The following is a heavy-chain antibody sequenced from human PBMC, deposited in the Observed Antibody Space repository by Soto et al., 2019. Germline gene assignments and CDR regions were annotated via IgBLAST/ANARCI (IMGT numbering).Heavy chain of an antibody. V-gene: IGHV4-31*03. Sequence: SETLSLTCTVSGGSISSGGYYWSWIRQHPGKGLEWIGYIYYSGSTYYNPSLKSRVTISVDTSKNQFSLKLSSVTAADTAVYYCARGTRLYGGNPHRCFDYWGQGTLVTVSS. CDR3: ARGTRLYGGNPHRCFDY. CDR2: IYYSGST. D-gene: IGHD4-17*01. CDR1: GGSISSGGYY. J-gene: IGHJ4*02.